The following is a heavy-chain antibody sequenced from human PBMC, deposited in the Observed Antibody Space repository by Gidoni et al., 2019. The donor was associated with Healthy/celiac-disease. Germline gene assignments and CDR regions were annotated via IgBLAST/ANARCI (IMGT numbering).Heavy chain of an antibody. CDR1: GFTFSSYA. CDR2: ISSNGGST. J-gene: IGHJ4*02. D-gene: IGHD5-12*01. CDR3: VKGDGYTFGY. Sequence: EVHLVESGGGLVQPGGSLGLPVSPSGFTFSSYAMHWVRQAPGKGLEYVSAISSNGGSTYYADSVKGRFNISRDNSKNTLYRQMSSLRAEDTAVYYCVKGDGYTFGYWGQGTLVTVSA. V-gene: IGHV3-64D*06.